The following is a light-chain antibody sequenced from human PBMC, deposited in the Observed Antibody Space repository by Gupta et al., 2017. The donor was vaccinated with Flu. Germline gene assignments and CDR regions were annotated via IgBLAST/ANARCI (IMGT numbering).Light chain of an antibody. J-gene: IGKJ2*01. CDR1: QSIWNN. CDR2: DAS. V-gene: IGKV3-15*01. CDR3: KQDHNWPPT. Sequence: PDTLSVSPGDRVTLSCMASQSIWNNFDWYQQKPGQSPRRLIYDASTRATGVPARFSGSGSGTEFTLTISSLQSEDFAVYFCKQDHNWPPTFGQGTKLEIK.